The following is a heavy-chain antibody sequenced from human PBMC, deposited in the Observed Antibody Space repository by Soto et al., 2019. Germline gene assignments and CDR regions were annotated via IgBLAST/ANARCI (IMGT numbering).Heavy chain of an antibody. CDR2: ISGSGGST. D-gene: IGHD3-9*01. CDR3: AKENYDILTGYYNGNDY. J-gene: IGHJ4*02. CDR1: GFTFSSYA. Sequence: GGSLRLSCAASGFTFSSYAMSWVRQAPGKGLEWVSAISGSGGSTYYADSVKGRFTISRDNSKNTLYLQMNSLRAEDTAVYYCAKENYDILTGYYNGNDYWGQGTLVTVSS. V-gene: IGHV3-23*01.